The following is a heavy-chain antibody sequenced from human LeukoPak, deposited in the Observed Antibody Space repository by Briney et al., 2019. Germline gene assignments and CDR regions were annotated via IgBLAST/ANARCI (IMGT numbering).Heavy chain of an antibody. V-gene: IGHV3-21*04. CDR3: ARAHASMPLPSGY. D-gene: IGHD2/OR15-2a*01. CDR2: ISSSSSYI. J-gene: IGHJ4*02. CDR1: GFTFSSYS. Sequence: GGSLRLSCAASGFTFSSYSMNWVRQAPGKGLEWVSSISSSSSYIYYADSVKGRFTISRDNAKNSLYLQMNSLRAEDTAVYYCARAHASMPLPSGYWGQGTLVTVSS.